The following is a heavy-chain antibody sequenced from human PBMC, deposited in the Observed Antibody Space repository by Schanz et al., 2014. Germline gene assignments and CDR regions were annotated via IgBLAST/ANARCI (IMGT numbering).Heavy chain of an antibody. V-gene: IGHV3-74*02. CDR2: IKSDGSST. D-gene: IGHD3-10*01. CDR3: AKYRGYYRVSGSYRELEY. J-gene: IGHJ4*02. Sequence: EVQLAESGGGLVQPGGSLRLSCAASGFTFTNYAMSWVRQAPGKGLVWVSRIKSDGSSTSYADSVKGRFTISRDNAKNTLYLQMNRLRAEDTAVYYCAKYRGYYRVSGSYRELEYWGQGTLVTVSS. CDR1: GFTFTNYA.